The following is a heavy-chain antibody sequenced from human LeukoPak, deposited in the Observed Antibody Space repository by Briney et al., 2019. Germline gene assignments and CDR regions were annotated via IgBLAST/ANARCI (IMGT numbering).Heavy chain of an antibody. V-gene: IGHV4-34*01. CDR2: INHSGST. D-gene: IGHD6-13*01. Sequence: SETLSLTCAVYGGSFSGYYWSWIRQPPGKGLEWIGEINHSGSTNYNPSLKSRVTISVDTSKNQFSLKLSSVTAADTAVYCCARKAGTDPAYWNFDLWGRGTLVTVSS. CDR3: ARKAGTDPAYWNFDL. J-gene: IGHJ2*01. CDR1: GGSFSGYY.